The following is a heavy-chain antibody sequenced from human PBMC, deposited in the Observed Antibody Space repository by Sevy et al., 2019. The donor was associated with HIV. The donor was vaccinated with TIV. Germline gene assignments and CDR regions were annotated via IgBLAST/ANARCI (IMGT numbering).Heavy chain of an antibody. V-gene: IGHV3-23*01. CDR2: ISDSGANT. J-gene: IGHJ4*02. CDR1: GFTFTNYD. CDR3: AKEWTLLSDWYGEFDY. D-gene: IGHD6-19*01. Sequence: GGSLRLSCAASGFTFTNYDMHWVRQAPGKGLEWVSGISDSGANTYYADSARGRFTVSRDNSKNTVYLQLNSLRAEDTAIYYCAKEWTLLSDWYGEFDYWGQGTLVTVSS.